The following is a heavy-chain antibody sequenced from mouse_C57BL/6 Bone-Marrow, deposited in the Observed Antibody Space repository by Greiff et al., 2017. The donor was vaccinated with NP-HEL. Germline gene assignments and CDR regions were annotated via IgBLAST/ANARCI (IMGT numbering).Heavy chain of an antibody. CDR1: GYAFSSSW. CDR3: ARARWLLPLWFAY. CDR2: IYPGDGDT. V-gene: IGHV1-82*01. J-gene: IGHJ3*01. Sequence: QVQLKESGPELVKPGASVKISCKASGYAFSSSWMNWVKQRPGKGLEWIGRIYPGDGDTNYNGKFKGKATLTADKSSSTAYMQLSSLTSEDSAVYFCARARWLLPLWFAYWGQGTLVTVSA. D-gene: IGHD2-3*01.